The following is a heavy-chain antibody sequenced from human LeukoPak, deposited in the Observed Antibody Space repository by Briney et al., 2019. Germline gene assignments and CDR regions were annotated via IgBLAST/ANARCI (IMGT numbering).Heavy chain of an antibody. V-gene: IGHV3-21*01. CDR3: AREPDIVVVVAATLGAFDI. J-gene: IGHJ3*02. D-gene: IGHD2-15*01. CDR1: GFTFSSYS. CDR2: ISSSSSYI. Sequence: PGGSLRLSCAASGFTFSSYSMNWVRQAPGKGLEWVSSISSSSSYIYYADSVKGRFTISRDNAKNSLYLQMNSLRAGDTAVYYCAREPDIVVVVAATLGAFDIWGQGTMVTVSS.